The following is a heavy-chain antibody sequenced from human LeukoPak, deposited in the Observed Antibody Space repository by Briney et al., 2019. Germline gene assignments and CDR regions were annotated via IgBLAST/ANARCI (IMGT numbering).Heavy chain of an antibody. Sequence: HPGGSLRLSCAASGFTFSSYGMHWVRQAPGKGLEWVAFIRYDGSNKYYADSVKGRFTISRDNSKNTLYLQMNSLRAEDTAVYYCARDRPDAFDIWGQGTMVTVSS. V-gene: IGHV3-30*02. CDR1: GFTFSSYG. CDR2: IRYDGSNK. CDR3: ARDRPDAFDI. J-gene: IGHJ3*02.